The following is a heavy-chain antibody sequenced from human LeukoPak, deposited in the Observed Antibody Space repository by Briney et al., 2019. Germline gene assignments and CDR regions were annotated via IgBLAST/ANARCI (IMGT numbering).Heavy chain of an antibody. Sequence: GGSLRLSCAASGFTFSSYAMSWVRQAPGKGLEWVSAISGSGGSTYYADSVKGRFTISRDNSKNTLYLQMNSLTAEDTAVYYWARDDFGVALYSDYWGQGTLVTVSS. J-gene: IGHJ4*02. CDR1: GFTFSSYA. V-gene: IGHV3-23*01. CDR3: ARDDFGVALYSDY. CDR2: ISGSGGST. D-gene: IGHD3-3*01.